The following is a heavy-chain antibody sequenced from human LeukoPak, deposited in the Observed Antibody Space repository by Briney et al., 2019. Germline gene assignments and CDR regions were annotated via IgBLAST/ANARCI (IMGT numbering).Heavy chain of an antibody. CDR2: IYYSGST. CDR1: GGSISSYY. V-gene: IGHV4-59*01. Sequence: ETLSLTCTVSGGSISSYYWSWIRQPPGKGLEWIGYIYYSGSTNYNPSLKSRVTISVDTSKNQFSLKLSSVTAADTAVYYCAIGEGATSYFDYWGQGTLVTVSS. D-gene: IGHD1-26*01. CDR3: AIGEGATSYFDY. J-gene: IGHJ4*02.